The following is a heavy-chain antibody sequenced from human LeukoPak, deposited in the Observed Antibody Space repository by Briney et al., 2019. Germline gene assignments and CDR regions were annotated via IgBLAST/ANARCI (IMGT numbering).Heavy chain of an antibody. CDR3: ARHLYYSYVDY. V-gene: IGHV4-31*03. CDR1: GGSISSGSYY. J-gene: IGHJ4*02. CDR2: IYNSGST. Sequence: SETLSLTCTVSGGSISSGSYYWSWIRQHPGKGLEWVGYIYNSGSTYYNPSLKSRVTISVDTSKNQFSLKLSSVTAADTAVYFCARHLYYSYVDYWGQGTLVTVSS. D-gene: IGHD3-10*01.